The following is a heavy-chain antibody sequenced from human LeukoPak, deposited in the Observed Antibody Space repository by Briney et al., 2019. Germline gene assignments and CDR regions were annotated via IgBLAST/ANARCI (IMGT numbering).Heavy chain of an antibody. CDR2: IRTDGDT. Sequence: GGSLRLSCAASGFTFSEYWMHWVRQAPGKGLVWVSRIRTDGDTSYADSVKGRFTVSRDNSKNTLYLQMNSLRAEDTAVYYCANREYNAPWGQGTLVTVSS. CDR3: ANREYNAP. D-gene: IGHD1-14*01. CDR1: GFTFSEYW. V-gene: IGHV3-74*01. J-gene: IGHJ5*02.